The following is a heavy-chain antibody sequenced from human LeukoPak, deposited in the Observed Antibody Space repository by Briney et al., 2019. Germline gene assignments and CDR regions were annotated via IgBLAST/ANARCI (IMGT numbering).Heavy chain of an antibody. J-gene: IGHJ4*02. D-gene: IGHD3-10*01. Sequence: GGSLRLSCAASGFTFTKAWMSWVRQAPGKGLEWVGHINPSSDGGTTDYAAPVKGRFSISRDDSKTTLHLQMNRLKTEDTAVYYCARRSGHGSGSYYLFDYWGQGTLVTVSS. CDR1: GFTFTKAW. V-gene: IGHV3-15*01. CDR2: INPSSDGGTT. CDR3: ARRSGHGSGSYYLFDY.